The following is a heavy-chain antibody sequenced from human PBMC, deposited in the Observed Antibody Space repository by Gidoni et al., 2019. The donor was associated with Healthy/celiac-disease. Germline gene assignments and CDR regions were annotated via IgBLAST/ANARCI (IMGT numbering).Heavy chain of an antibody. J-gene: IGHJ4*02. CDR2: ISGSGGST. V-gene: IGHV3-23*01. Sequence: SAISGSGGSTYYADSVKGRFTISRDNSKNTLYLQMNSLRAEDTAVYYCEKGSGSYYDSSGYYRVGYFDYWGQGTLVTVSS. CDR3: EKGSGSYYDSSGYYRVGYFDY. D-gene: IGHD3-22*01.